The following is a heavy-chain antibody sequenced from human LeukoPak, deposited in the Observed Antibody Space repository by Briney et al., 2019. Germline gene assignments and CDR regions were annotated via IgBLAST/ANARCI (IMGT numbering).Heavy chain of an antibody. CDR2: IYYSGST. CDR1: GGSISSGGYY. D-gene: IGHD3-22*01. CDR3: ASRHYYNSSGPAPLVSFDI. J-gene: IGHJ3*02. Sequence: MPSETLSLTCTVSGGSISSGGYYWSWIRQHPGKGLEWIGYIYYSGSTYYNPSLKSRVTISVDTSKNQFSLKLSSVTAADTAVYYCASRHYYNSSGPAPLVSFDIWGQGTMVTVSS. V-gene: IGHV4-31*03.